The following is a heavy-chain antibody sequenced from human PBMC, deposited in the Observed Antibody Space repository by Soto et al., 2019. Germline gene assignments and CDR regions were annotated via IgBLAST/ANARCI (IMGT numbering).Heavy chain of an antibody. J-gene: IGHJ6*02. CDR1: GFTFSSYA. CDR3: ARVRCPAVNTGRYYYYGMDV. D-gene: IGHD4-17*01. Sequence: QVQLVESGGGVVQPGRSLRLSCAASGFTFSSYAMHWVRQAPGKGLEWVAVISYDGSNKYYADSVKGRFTISRDNSKNTLYLQMNSLRAEDTAVYYFARVRCPAVNTGRYYYYGMDVWGQGTTVTVSS. V-gene: IGHV3-30-3*01. CDR2: ISYDGSNK.